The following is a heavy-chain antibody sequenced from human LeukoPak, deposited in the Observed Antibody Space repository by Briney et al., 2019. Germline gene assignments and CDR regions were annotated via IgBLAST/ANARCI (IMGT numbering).Heavy chain of an antibody. Sequence: PSETLSLTCTVSGGSISNYYWSWIRQPAGKGLQWIGRMYSSGSTNYNPSLKSRVTMSVDTSKNQFSLKLSSVTAADTAVYYCARDALDGYNGYWGQGTLVTVSS. V-gene: IGHV4-4*07. CDR3: ARDALDGYNGY. D-gene: IGHD5-24*01. CDR2: MYSSGST. CDR1: GGSISNYY. J-gene: IGHJ4*02.